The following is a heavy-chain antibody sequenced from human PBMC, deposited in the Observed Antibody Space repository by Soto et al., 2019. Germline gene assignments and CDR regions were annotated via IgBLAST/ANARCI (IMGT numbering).Heavy chain of an antibody. CDR2: IYTSGST. Sequence: PSETLSLTCTVSGGSISSYYWSWIRQPAGKGLEWIGRIYTSGSTNYNPSLKSRVTMSVDTSKNQFSLKLSSVTAADTAVYYCARALTGYCSGGSCYYWFDPWGQGTLVTVSS. CDR3: ARALTGYCSGGSCYYWFDP. J-gene: IGHJ5*02. D-gene: IGHD2-15*01. V-gene: IGHV4-4*07. CDR1: GGSISSYY.